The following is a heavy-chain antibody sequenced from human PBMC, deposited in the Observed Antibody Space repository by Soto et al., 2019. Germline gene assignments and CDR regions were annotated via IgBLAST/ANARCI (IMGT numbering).Heavy chain of an antibody. V-gene: IGHV1-69*06. CDR2: IIPIFGTA. CDR1: GGTFSSYA. D-gene: IGHD5-12*01. Sequence: SVKVSCKASGGTFSSYAISWVRQAPGQGLEWMGGIIPIFGTANYAQKFQGRVTITADKSTSTAYMELSSLRSEDTAVYYCARGRDGFYYYGMDVWGQGTTVTVSS. CDR3: ARGRDGFYYYGMDV. J-gene: IGHJ6*02.